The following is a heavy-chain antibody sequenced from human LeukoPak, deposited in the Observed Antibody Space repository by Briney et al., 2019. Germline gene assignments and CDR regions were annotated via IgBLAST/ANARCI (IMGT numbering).Heavy chain of an antibody. J-gene: IGHJ4*02. CDR1: GFTFSSYS. Sequence: GGSLRLSCAASGFTFSSYSMNWVRQAPGKGLEWVSSISSSSSYIYYADSVKGRFTISRDNSKNTLYLQMNSLRAEDTAVYYCAIGITYYDYVWGSYPYYWGQGTLVTVSS. CDR3: AIGITYYDYVWGSYPYY. CDR2: ISSSSSYI. V-gene: IGHV3-21*01. D-gene: IGHD3-16*02.